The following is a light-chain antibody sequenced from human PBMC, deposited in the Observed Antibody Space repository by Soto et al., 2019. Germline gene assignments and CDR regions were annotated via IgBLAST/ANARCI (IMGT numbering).Light chain of an antibody. CDR1: QIVSSN. V-gene: IGKV3-15*01. Sequence: EIVMTQSPATLSVSPGERATLSCRASQIVSSNLAWYQQKPGQAPRLVIYGASTRATGIPASFSGSGSGTESTITLISTPSDYFAVYYCQRYNNGLTFGPRPKVDIK. J-gene: IGKJ3*01. CDR3: QRYNNGLT. CDR2: GAS.